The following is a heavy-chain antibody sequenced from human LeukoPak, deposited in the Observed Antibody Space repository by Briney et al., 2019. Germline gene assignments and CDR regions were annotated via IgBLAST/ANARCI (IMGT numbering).Heavy chain of an antibody. CDR2: INAGNGNT. CDR1: GYTFTSYA. D-gene: IGHD4-17*01. V-gene: IGHV1-3*01. J-gene: IGHJ4*02. CDR3: ARDPPYGSLFDY. Sequence: ASVKVSCKASGYTFTSYAMHWVRQAPGQRLEWMGWINAGNGNTKYSQKFQGRVTITRNTSASTAYMELSSLRSEDTAVYYCARDPPYGSLFDYWGQGTLVTVSS.